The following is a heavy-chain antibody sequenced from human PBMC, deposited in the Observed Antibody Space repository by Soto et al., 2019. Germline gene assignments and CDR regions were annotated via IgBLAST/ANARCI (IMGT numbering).Heavy chain of an antibody. CDR1: GGSISGYY. CDR2: IHYTGSS. V-gene: IGHV4-59*08. J-gene: IGHJ4*02. Sequence: QLRLQESGPGLVKPSETLSLTCPVSGGSISGYYWSWIRQPPGKGLEWIAFIHYTGSSNSNPSLNRRIXISVDTSKNQLSLKLNSVTAADTAVYYCARHSNEYRKSLDNWGQGTLVTVSS. CDR3: ARHSNEYRKSLDN. D-gene: IGHD4-4*01.